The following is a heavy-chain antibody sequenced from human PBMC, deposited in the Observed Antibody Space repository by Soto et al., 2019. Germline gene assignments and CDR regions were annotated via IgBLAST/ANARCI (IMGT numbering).Heavy chain of an antibody. Sequence: QVQLQESGPGLVKPSQTLSLTCTVSGGSISSGGYYWSWIRQHPGKGLEWIGYIYYSGSTYYNPSLKSRVTISVDTSKNPFSLKLSSVTAADTAVYYCARGIYCSSTSCYPGAWFDPWGQGTLVTVSS. V-gene: IGHV4-31*03. D-gene: IGHD2-2*01. CDR2: IYYSGST. CDR1: GGSISSGGYY. CDR3: ARGIYCSSTSCYPGAWFDP. J-gene: IGHJ5*02.